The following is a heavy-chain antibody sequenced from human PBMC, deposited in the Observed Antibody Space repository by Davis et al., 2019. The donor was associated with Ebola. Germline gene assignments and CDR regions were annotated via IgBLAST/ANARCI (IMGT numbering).Heavy chain of an antibody. Sequence: ESLKISCAASGFTFSSYSMNWVRQPPGKGLEWIGSIYYNGRTYYSSSLEGRVTILLDTSKNQFSLRLNSVTAADTAIYFCARDRDDSTAYGFWGQGILVTVSS. CDR1: GFTFSSYS. J-gene: IGHJ1*01. CDR2: IYYNGRT. CDR3: ARDRDDSTAYGF. D-gene: IGHD3-22*01. V-gene: IGHV4-59*12.